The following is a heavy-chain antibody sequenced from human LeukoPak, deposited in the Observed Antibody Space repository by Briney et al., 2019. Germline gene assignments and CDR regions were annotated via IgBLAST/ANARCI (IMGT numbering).Heavy chain of an antibody. V-gene: IGHV1-2*02. D-gene: IGHD4-17*01. CDR2: INPNSGGT. Sequence: ASVKVSCKASGYTFTSHVINWVRQAPGQGLEWMGWINPNSGGTNYAQKFQGRVTMTRDTSISTAYMELSRLRSDDTAVYYCAGDYGDYYFDYWGQGTLVTVSS. J-gene: IGHJ4*02. CDR1: GYTFTSHV. CDR3: AGDYGDYYFDY.